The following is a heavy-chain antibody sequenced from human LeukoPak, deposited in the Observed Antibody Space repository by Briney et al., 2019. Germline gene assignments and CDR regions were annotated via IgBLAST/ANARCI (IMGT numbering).Heavy chain of an antibody. J-gene: IGHJ4*02. CDR3: ARASYSYDINGWVPFDY. CDR2: MYHSGDT. V-gene: IGHV4-38-2*02. CDR1: DYSISTGYY. D-gene: IGHD3-22*01. Sequence: PSETLSLTCNVSDYSISTGYYWGWIRQPPGKGLEWIGSMYHSGDTYYNPSLRSRVTISVDTSENQFSLKLSSVTAADTAVYYCARASYSYDINGWVPFDYWGRGTLVTVSS.